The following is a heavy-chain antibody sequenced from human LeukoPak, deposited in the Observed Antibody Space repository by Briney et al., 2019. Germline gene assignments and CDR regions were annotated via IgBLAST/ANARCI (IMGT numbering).Heavy chain of an antibody. J-gene: IGHJ4*02. CDR1: GFIFSSYA. V-gene: IGHV3-23*01. CDR2: ISGSGGST. D-gene: IGHD3-10*01. Sequence: GGSLRLSCAASGFIFSSYAMSWVRQAPGKGLEWVSAISGSGGSTYYADSVKGRFTISRDNSKNALYLQMNSLRAEDTAVYYCAKHEAHALSALDYWGQGTLVTVSS. CDR3: AKHEAHALSALDY.